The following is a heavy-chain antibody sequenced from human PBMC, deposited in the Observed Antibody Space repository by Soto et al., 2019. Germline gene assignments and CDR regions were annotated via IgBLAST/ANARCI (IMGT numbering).Heavy chain of an antibody. D-gene: IGHD2-15*01. Sequence: SETLSLTCTVSGGSISSGGYYWSWIRQHPGKGLEWIGYIYYSGSTYYNPSLKSRVTISVDTSKNQFSLKLSSVTAADTAVYYCAGSVAATRALFYWGQGTLVTVS. J-gene: IGHJ4*02. CDR2: IYYSGST. CDR3: AGSVAATRALFY. V-gene: IGHV4-31*03. CDR1: GGSISSGGYY.